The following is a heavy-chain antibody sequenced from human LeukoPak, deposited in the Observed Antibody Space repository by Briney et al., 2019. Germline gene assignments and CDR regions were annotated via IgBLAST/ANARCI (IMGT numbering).Heavy chain of an antibody. CDR2: INHSGST. Sequence: SETLSLTCAVYGGSFSGYYWSWIRQPPGKGLEWIGEINHSGSTNYNPSLKSRVTISVDTSKNQFSLKLSSVTAADTAVYYCASLEYYYGSGSWGQGTLVTVSS. D-gene: IGHD3-10*01. CDR1: GGSFSGYY. V-gene: IGHV4-34*01. CDR3: ASLEYYYGSGS. J-gene: IGHJ4*02.